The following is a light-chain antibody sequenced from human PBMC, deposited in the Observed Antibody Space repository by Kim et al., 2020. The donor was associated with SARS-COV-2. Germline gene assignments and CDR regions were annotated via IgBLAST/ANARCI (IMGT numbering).Light chain of an antibody. J-gene: IGKJ2*01. CDR3: QQYNAYSLT. CDR1: QNINSW. Sequence: SAPVGNRATLPCRSSQNINSWLAWYPQKPGKAPNLLIYKASTLENAVPSRFSGSGSGTEFTLTISSLQSDDFAPYYCQQYNAYSLTFGQGPKLEI. V-gene: IGKV1-5*03. CDR2: KAS.